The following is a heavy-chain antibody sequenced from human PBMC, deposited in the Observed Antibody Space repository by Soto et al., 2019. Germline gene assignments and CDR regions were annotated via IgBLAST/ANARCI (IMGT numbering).Heavy chain of an antibody. Sequence: VASVKVFCKVSGYTLSELAIHWVRQASGKGFEWMGGFDPEGSDTIYAQKFQGRVTMTSDTSTETAYMELESLTSEDTAFYYCATMGFCGPGCYSFDYWGQGTLVTVSS. J-gene: IGHJ4*02. V-gene: IGHV1-24*01. D-gene: IGHD2-21*02. CDR3: ATMGFCGPGCYSFDY. CDR1: GYTLSELA. CDR2: FDPEGSDT.